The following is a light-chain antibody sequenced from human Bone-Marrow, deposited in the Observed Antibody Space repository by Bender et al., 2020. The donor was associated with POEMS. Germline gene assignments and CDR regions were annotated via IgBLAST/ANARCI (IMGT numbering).Light chain of an antibody. J-gene: IGLJ1*01. CDR2: QHN. Sequence: SFEVTQSASVSVSPGQTASITCSGDNLDDKYVCWYHQRPGQTPVVVIYQHNKRPSGIPERFSGSTAGNTATLTITGTQPMDEGAYYCQAWDNSAGEVFGTGTRVTVL. CDR1: NLDDKY. CDR3: QAWDNSAGEV. V-gene: IGLV3-1*01.